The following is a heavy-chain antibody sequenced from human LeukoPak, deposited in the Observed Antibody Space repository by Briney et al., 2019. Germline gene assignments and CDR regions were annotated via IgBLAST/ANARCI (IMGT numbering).Heavy chain of an antibody. CDR1: GYTFTGYY. D-gene: IGHD5-12*01. V-gene: IGHV1-2*02. CDR3: TRDREIVATRDY. J-gene: IGHJ4*01. Sequence: ASVKVSCKASGYTFTGYYMHWVRQAPGQGLEWMGWINPNSGGTNYAQKFQGRVTMTRDTSISTAYMEPSRLRSDDTAVYYCTRDREIVATRDYWGQGTLVTVSS. CDR2: INPNSGGT.